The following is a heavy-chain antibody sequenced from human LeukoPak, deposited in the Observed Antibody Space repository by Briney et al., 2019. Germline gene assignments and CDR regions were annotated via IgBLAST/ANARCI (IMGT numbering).Heavy chain of an antibody. CDR2: MNPNSGNT. D-gene: IGHD3-3*01. CDR1: GYTFTSYD. J-gene: IGHJ4*02. Sequence: GASVKVSCKASGYTFTSYDINWVRQATGQGLEWMGWMNPNSGNTGYAQKFRGRVTMTRNTSISTAYMELSSLRSEDTAVYYCARGNDFWSGYPLDYWGQGTLVTVSS. V-gene: IGHV1-8*01. CDR3: ARGNDFWSGYPLDY.